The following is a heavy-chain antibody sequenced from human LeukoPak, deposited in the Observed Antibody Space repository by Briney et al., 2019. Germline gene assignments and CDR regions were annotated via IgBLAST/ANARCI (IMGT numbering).Heavy chain of an antibody. J-gene: IGHJ6*03. CDR1: EFTFSDYS. CDR2: ISSRGTTV. Sequence: GGSLRLSCVASEFTFSDYSMNWVRQPPGKGLEWVSYISSRGTTVFYADSVKGRFTISRENDRNSVFLQMSGLRDEDTATYYCARVHAVCSTSTCYLATADVWGKRTTVSVS. D-gene: IGHD3-16*02. V-gene: IGHV3-48*02. CDR3: ARVHAVCSTSTCYLATADV.